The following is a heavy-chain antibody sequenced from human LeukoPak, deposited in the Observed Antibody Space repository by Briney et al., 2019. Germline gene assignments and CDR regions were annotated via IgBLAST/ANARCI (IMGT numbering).Heavy chain of an antibody. CDR1: GFNFNKYD. V-gene: IGHV3-23*01. J-gene: IGHJ4*02. Sequence: GGSLRLSCAASGFNFNKYDMTWARQAPGKGLEWVSTITGRSDKTYYTDSVKGRFVTSRDNSKDTLYLQMNSLRADDTALYYCAKDGYYDILTGSYRRPYFDYWGQGTLVTVSS. CDR3: AKDGYYDILTGSYRRPYFDY. CDR2: ITGRSDKT. D-gene: IGHD3-9*01.